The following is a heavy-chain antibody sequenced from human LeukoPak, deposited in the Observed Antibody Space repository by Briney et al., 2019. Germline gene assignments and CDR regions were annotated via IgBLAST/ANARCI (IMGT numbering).Heavy chain of an antibody. Sequence: ASVKVSCQASGYTFTGYFMHWVGQAPGHGLEWMGWINPNSGGTNYAQKFQGWVTMTRDTSISTAYMELSRLRSDDTAVYYCARGYSGYDLWGQGTLVTVSS. CDR1: GYTFTGYF. CDR2: INPNSGGT. V-gene: IGHV1-2*04. D-gene: IGHD5-12*01. CDR3: ARGYSGYDL. J-gene: IGHJ4*02.